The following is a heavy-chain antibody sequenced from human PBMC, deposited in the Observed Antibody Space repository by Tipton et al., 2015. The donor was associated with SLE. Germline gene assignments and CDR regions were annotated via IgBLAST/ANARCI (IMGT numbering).Heavy chain of an antibody. CDR3: AGEDSSGYYPPGLAFDI. CDR1: GGSISSSSYY. J-gene: IGHJ3*02. CDR2: IYYSGST. V-gene: IGHV4-39*07. D-gene: IGHD3-22*01. Sequence: TLSLTCTVSGGSISSSSYYWGWIRQPPGKGLEWIGSIYYSGSTSYNPSLKSRVTISVDTSKNQFSLKLSSVTAADTAVYYCAGEDSSGYYPPGLAFDIWGQGTMVTVSS.